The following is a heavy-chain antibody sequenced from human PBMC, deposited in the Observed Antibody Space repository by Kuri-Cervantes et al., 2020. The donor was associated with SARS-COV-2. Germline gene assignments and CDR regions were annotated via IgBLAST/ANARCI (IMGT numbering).Heavy chain of an antibody. J-gene: IGHJ4*02. V-gene: IGHV4-59*01. CDR1: GGSISSYY. D-gene: IGHD1-26*01. Sequence: SETLSLTCTVSGGSISSYYWSWIRQPPGKGLEWIGYIYYSGSTNYNPSLKSRVTISVDTSKNQFSLKLSSVTAADTAVYYCARGSGGSHRDFDYWGQGTLVTVSS. CDR3: ARGSGGSHRDFDY. CDR2: IYYSGST.